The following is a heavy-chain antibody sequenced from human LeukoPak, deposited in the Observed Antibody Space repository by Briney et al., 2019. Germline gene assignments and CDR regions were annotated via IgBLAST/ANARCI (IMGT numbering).Heavy chain of an antibody. J-gene: IGHJ4*02. V-gene: IGHV4-59*01. CDR3: ARGEQQLSTTFDY. Sequence: PSETLSLTCTVSGGSISSYYWSWIRQPPGKGLEWIGYIYYSGSTNYNPSLKSRGTISVDTSKNQFSLKLSSVTAADTAVYYCARGEQQLSTTFDYWGQGTLVTVSS. D-gene: IGHD6-13*01. CDR2: IYYSGST. CDR1: GGSISSYY.